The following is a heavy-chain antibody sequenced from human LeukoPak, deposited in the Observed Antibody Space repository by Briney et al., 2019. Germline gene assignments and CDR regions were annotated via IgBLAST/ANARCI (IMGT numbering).Heavy chain of an antibody. CDR2: IYYTGST. CDR1: GDSISSRSYY. CDR3: AREAGIGTYDFDY. V-gene: IGHV4-39*01. J-gene: IGHJ4*02. D-gene: IGHD3-16*01. Sequence: SETLSLTCTVSGDSISSRSYYWGWIRQPPGKGLEWIGSIYYTGSTYYNPSLKSRVPISVDTSKNQFSLKLSPVTAADTALYYCAREAGIGTYDFDYWAQGTRVTVSS.